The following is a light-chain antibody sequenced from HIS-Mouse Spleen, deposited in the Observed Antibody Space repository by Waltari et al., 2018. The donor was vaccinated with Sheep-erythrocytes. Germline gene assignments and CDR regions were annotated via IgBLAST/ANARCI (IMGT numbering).Light chain of an antibody. Sequence: EIVLTQSPGTLSLSPGERATLSCRASQSVSSSYLAWYQQKPGQAPRLLIYGASSRATGIPDRFSGSGSGTDFTLTISRLEPEDFAVYYCQQYGSSQQQTFTFGPGTKVDIK. CDR1: QSVSSSY. CDR2: GAS. V-gene: IGKV3-20*01. J-gene: IGKJ3*01. CDR3: QQYGSSQQQTFT.